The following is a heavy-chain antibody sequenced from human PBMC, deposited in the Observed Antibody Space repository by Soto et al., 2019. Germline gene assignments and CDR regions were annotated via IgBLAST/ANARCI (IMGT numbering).Heavy chain of an antibody. CDR2: IIPIFGTA. V-gene: IGHV1-69*01. CDR3: ARGGIYCSSTSCASEGLYFDY. Sequence: QVQLVQSGAEVKKPGSSVKVSYKASGGTFSSYAISWVRQAPGQGLEWMGGIIPIFGTANYAQKFQGRVTITADESTSTAYMELSSLRSEDTAVYYCARGGIYCSSTSCASEGLYFDYWGQGTLVTVSS. J-gene: IGHJ4*02. D-gene: IGHD2-2*01. CDR1: GGTFSSYA.